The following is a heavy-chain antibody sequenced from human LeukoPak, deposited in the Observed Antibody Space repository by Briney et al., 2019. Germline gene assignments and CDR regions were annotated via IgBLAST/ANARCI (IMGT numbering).Heavy chain of an antibody. D-gene: IGHD1-26*01. CDR2: INSDGSST. CDR1: GFTFSSYW. V-gene: IGHV3-74*01. CDR3: ARDVGGSYYDFDFDY. Sequence: PGGSLRLSCAASGFTFSSYWMHWVRQAPGKGLVWVSRINSDGSSTSYADSVKGRFTISRDNAKNTLYLQMNSLRAEDTAVYYCARDVGGSYYDFDFDYWGQGTLVTVSS. J-gene: IGHJ4*02.